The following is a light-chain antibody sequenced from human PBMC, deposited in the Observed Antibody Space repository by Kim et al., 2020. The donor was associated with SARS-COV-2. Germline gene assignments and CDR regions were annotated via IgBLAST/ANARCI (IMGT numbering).Light chain of an antibody. Sequence: EIVLTQSPGTLSLSPGERATLSCRASQSVSSSYLAWYQQKPGQAPRLLIYGASSRATDIPGRFSGSGSGTDFTLTISRLEPEDFAVYYCQQYGSSPQTFGQGTKVDIK. V-gene: IGKV3-20*01. CDR2: GAS. CDR3: QQYGSSPQT. J-gene: IGKJ1*01. CDR1: QSVSSSY.